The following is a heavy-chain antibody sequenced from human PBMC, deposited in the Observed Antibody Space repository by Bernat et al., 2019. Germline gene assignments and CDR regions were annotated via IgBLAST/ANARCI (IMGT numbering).Heavy chain of an antibody. CDR1: VGSISSDNW. V-gene: IGHV4-4*02. Sequence: QVQLQESGPGLVKPSGTLSLTCAVSVGSISSDNWWSWVRQPPGRGLDWIGEIYHSGSTNYNPSLKSRVTISVDKSKNLFTLKLSSVTAADTAVYYCAREDRRASHYYYYMDVWGEGTTVTVSS. J-gene: IGHJ6*03. CDR3: AREDRRASHYYYYMDV. CDR2: IYHSGST.